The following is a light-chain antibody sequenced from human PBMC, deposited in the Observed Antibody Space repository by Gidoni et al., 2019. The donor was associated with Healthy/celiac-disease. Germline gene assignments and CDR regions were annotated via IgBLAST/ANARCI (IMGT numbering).Light chain of an antibody. Sequence: EIVLTQSPGPLSLSPGDRATLACRASQSVSSSYLAWYQQKPGPAPRLLIYGASSRATDIPDRFSGSGSGTDFTLTISRLEPEDNAVYDCQHDGSSPPVTFGGGTKVEIK. V-gene: IGKV3-20*01. CDR1: QSVSSSY. J-gene: IGKJ4*01. CDR2: GAS. CDR3: QHDGSSPPVT.